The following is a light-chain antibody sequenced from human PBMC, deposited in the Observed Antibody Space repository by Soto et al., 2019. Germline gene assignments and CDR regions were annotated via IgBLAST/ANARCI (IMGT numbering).Light chain of an antibody. CDR2: EVT. V-gene: IGLV2-23*02. Sequence: QSALTQPASVSGSPGQSITISCTGTSSDVGSRNLVSWYQQHPGKAPKLIIYEVTKWPSGVSNRFSGSKSGNKASLTLFGLXAEXEADYYCCSYAGSYTWVFGGGTQLTVX. J-gene: IGLJ3*02. CDR1: SSDVGSRNL. CDR3: CSYAGSYTWV.